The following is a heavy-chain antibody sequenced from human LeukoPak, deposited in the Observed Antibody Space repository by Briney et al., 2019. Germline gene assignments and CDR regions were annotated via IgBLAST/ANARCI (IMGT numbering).Heavy chain of an antibody. V-gene: IGHV3-23*01. CDR3: ARTMVRSKYYFDY. CDR1: GFTFSSYA. D-gene: IGHD3-10*01. J-gene: IGHJ4*02. CDR2: ISGSGGST. Sequence: GGSLRLSCAASGFTFSSYAMSWVRQAPGKGLEWVSAISGSGGSTYYADSVKGRFTISRDNSKNTLYLQMNSLRAEDTAVYYCARTMVRSKYYFDYWGQGTLVTVSS.